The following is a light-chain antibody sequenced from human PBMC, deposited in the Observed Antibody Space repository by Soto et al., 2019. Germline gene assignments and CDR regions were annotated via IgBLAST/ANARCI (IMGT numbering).Light chain of an antibody. CDR3: QVWDSSSGVV. Sequence: SYELTQPPSVSVAPGKAATITCGGNKIGGKSVHWYQQKPGQAPVLAIYYDSDRPSGIPERFSGSNSGNTATLTISRVEAGDEADYYCQVWDSSSGVVFGGGTKLTVL. CDR1: KIGGKS. CDR2: YDS. J-gene: IGLJ2*01. V-gene: IGLV3-21*04.